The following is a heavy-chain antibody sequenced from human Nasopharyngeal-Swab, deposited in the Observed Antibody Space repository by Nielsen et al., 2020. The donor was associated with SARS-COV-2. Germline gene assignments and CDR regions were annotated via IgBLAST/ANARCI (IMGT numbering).Heavy chain of an antibody. Sequence: ASVKVSCKASGYTFTRYDINWVRQATGQGLEWMGWMNPNSGNTGYAQKFQGRVTMTRNTSISTAYMELSSLRSEGTAVYYCATYYYDSSGYLVVDYWGQGTLVTVSS. V-gene: IGHV1-8*01. D-gene: IGHD3-22*01. CDR2: MNPNSGNT. CDR3: ATYYYDSSGYLVVDY. CDR1: GYTFTRYD. J-gene: IGHJ4*02.